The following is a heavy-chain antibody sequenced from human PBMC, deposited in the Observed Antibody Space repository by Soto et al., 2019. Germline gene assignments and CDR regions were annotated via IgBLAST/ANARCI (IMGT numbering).Heavy chain of an antibody. Sequence: LSLTCTVPGVFLSIYYWRWIRQPPGKGLEWIGYIYYSGSTNYNPSLKSRVTISVDTSKNQFSLKLSSVTAADTAVYYCARSHGGNFDAFDIWGQGTMVTVSS. CDR1: GVFLSIYY. CDR2: IYYSGST. D-gene: IGHD2-21*02. CDR3: ARSHGGNFDAFDI. V-gene: IGHV4-59*01. J-gene: IGHJ3*02.